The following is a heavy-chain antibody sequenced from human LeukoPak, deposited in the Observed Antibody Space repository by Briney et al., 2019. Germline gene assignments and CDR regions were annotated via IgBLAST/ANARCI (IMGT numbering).Heavy chain of an antibody. CDR2: IYTSGST. Sequence: PSETLSLTCTVSGGSISSGSYYWSWIRQPAGKGLEWIGRIYTSGSTNYNPSLKSRVTISVDTSKNQFSLKLSSVTAADTAVYYCARDQGMATIIGWDYWGQGTLVTVSS. CDR1: GGSISSGSYY. CDR3: ARDQGMATIIGWDY. V-gene: IGHV4-61*02. J-gene: IGHJ4*02. D-gene: IGHD5-24*01.